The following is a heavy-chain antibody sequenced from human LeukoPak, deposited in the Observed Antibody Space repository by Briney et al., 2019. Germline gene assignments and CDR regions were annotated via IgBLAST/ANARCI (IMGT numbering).Heavy chain of an antibody. D-gene: IGHD6-13*01. Sequence: SETLSLTCTVSGGSISSSYWSWIRQPPGKGLGWIGYIYYSVSTNYNPSLKSRVTMSVDTSKNQFSLNLSSVTAADTAVYYCARGPYSSRYDYWGQGTVVTVSS. V-gene: IGHV4-59*01. CDR3: ARGPYSSRYDY. CDR1: GGSISSSY. J-gene: IGHJ4*02. CDR2: IYYSVST.